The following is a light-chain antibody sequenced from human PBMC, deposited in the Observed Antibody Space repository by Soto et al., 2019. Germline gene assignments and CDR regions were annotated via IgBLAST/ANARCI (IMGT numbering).Light chain of an antibody. CDR3: QQYYSFPFGIT. V-gene: IGKV1-5*01. Sequence: DIQMTQSPSTLSASVGDRVTITCRASQSISSWLAWYQQKPGKAPKLLIYDASTLQSGVPSRFSGSGSGTDFTLTISCLQSEDFATYYCQQYYSFPFGITFGQGTRLEIK. CDR1: QSISSW. CDR2: DAS. J-gene: IGKJ5*01.